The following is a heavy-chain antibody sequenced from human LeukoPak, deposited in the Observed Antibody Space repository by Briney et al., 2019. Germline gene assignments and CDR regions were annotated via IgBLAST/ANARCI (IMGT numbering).Heavy chain of an antibody. V-gene: IGHV3-74*01. J-gene: IGHJ4*02. CDR2: INSDGSST. Sequence: PGGSLRLSCAASGFTSSSYWMHWVRQAPGKGLVWVSRINSDGSSTSYADSVKGRFTISRDNAKNTLYLQMNSLRAEDTAVYYCTRVWYYDILPGYSPFDYWGQGTLVTVSS. D-gene: IGHD3-9*01. CDR3: TRVWYYDILPGYSPFDY. CDR1: GFTSSSYW.